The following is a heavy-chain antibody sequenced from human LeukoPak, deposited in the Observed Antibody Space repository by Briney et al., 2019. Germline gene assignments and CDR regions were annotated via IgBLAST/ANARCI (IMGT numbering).Heavy chain of an antibody. J-gene: IGHJ4*02. Sequence: SETLSLTCTVSGGSISSYQWSWIRQPPGKGLEWIGYIYYSGSTNYNPSLKSRVTISVDTSKSEFSLKLSSVTAADTAVYYCVRWTAGTTEDSWGQGTLVTVSS. V-gene: IGHV4-59*08. D-gene: IGHD1-1*01. CDR3: VRWTAGTTEDS. CDR2: IYYSGST. CDR1: GGSISSYQ.